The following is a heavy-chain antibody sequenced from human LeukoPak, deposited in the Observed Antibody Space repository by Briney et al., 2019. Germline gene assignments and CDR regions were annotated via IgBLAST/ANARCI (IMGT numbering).Heavy chain of an antibody. J-gene: IGHJ4*02. CDR3: ARDGIAVAGVGY. V-gene: IGHV4-39*01. Sequence: SETLSLTCTVSGGSISSSSYYWGWIRQPPGKGLEWIGSIYYSGSTCYNPSLKSRVTISVDTSKNQFSLKLSSVTAADTAVYYCARDGIAVAGVGYWGQGTLVTVSS. CDR2: IYYSGST. CDR1: GGSISSSSYY. D-gene: IGHD6-19*01.